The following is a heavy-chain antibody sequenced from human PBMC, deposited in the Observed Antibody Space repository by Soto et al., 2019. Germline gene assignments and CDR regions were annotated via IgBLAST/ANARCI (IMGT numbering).Heavy chain of an antibody. Sequence: EVQLVESGGGLVKPGGSLRLSCAASGFTFSSYSMNWVRQAPGNGLQWVSSISSSGNYIYYADSVKGRFTISSDNAKNSLYLQMNSLRADDTAVYYCATRYCSSTNCYSFDDWGQGTLVTVSS. CDR2: ISSSGNYI. D-gene: IGHD2-2*01. CDR3: ATRYCSSTNCYSFDD. J-gene: IGHJ4*02. CDR1: GFTFSSYS. V-gene: IGHV3-21*01.